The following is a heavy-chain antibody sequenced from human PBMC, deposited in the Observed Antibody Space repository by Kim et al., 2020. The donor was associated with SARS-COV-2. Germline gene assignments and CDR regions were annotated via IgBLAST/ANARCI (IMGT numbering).Heavy chain of an antibody. D-gene: IGHD6-13*01. CDR3: ARRPRAAAGTVFDY. V-gene: IGHV4-4*02. Sequence: NPSLKSRVTISVDKSKNQFSLKLSSVTAADTAGYYCARRPRAAAGTVFDYWGQGTLVTVSS. J-gene: IGHJ4*02.